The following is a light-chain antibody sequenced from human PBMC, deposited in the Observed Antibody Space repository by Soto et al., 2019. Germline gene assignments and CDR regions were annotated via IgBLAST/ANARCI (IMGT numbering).Light chain of an antibody. J-gene: IGKJ2*01. V-gene: IGKV3-11*01. Sequence: EIVLTQSPATLSLSPGERATLSCRASQSVSSYLAWYQQKPGQAPRLLIYDASNRATGIPARFSGSGSGTDSPLTISSLEPEDFAAYYCQQRSNPYTFGQGTKVDIK. CDR2: DAS. CDR3: QQRSNPYT. CDR1: QSVSSY.